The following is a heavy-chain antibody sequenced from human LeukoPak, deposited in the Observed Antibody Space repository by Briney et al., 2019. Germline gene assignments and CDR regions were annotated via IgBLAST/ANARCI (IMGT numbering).Heavy chain of an antibody. J-gene: IGHJ4*02. CDR2: IIPIFGTA. CDR1: GGTFSSYA. V-gene: IGHV1-69*13. CDR3: AKGYNYGLDLDY. Sequence: SVKVSCKASGGTFSSYAISWVRQAPGQGLEWMGGIIPIFGTANYAQKFQGRVTITADESTSTACMELSSLRSEDTAVYYCAKGYNYGLDLDYWGQGTLVTVSS. D-gene: IGHD5-18*01.